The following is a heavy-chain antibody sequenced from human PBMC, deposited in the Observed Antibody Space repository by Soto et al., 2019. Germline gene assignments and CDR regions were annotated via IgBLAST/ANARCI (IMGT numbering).Heavy chain of an antibody. CDR2: IYSGGST. V-gene: IGHV3-66*01. CDR3: ARDTCGGDCYSHFDY. J-gene: IGHJ4*02. D-gene: IGHD2-21*02. CDR1: EFTVSSNY. Sequence: EVQLVESGGGLVQPGGSLRLSCAASEFTVSSNYMSWVRQAPGKGLEWVSVIYSGGSTYYADSVKGRFTISRDNSKNTLYLQMNSLRAEDTAVYYCARDTCGGDCYSHFDYWGQGTLVTVSS.